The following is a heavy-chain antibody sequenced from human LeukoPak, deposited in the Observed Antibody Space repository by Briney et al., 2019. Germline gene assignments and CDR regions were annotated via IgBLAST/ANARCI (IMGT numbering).Heavy chain of an antibody. J-gene: IGHJ3*02. V-gene: IGHV3-21*01. CDR1: GFTFSRFW. CDR3: ARDCGGDCYDAFDI. Sequence: GGSLRLSCAASGFTFSRFWMNWVRQAPGKGLEWVSSISSSSVYIYYADSLKGRFTISRDNAKNSLYLQMNSLRADDTAVYYCARDCGGDCYDAFDIWGQGTMVTVSS. D-gene: IGHD2-21*02. CDR2: ISSSSVYI.